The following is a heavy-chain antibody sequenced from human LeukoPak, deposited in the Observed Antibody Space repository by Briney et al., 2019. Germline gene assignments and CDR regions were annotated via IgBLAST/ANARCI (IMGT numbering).Heavy chain of an antibody. D-gene: IGHD5-24*01. CDR3: TRVGYIDEGIDY. J-gene: IGHJ4*02. CDR1: GFIFSGSW. Sequence: GGSLRLSCTASGFIFSGSWMAWIRQAPGKGLEWVAIIKKDGSEKYYVDSVKGRFTISRDNAKNSLYLQMNSLRAEDTAIYYCTRVGYIDEGIDYWGQGTLVTVSS. CDR2: IKKDGSEK. V-gene: IGHV3-7*04.